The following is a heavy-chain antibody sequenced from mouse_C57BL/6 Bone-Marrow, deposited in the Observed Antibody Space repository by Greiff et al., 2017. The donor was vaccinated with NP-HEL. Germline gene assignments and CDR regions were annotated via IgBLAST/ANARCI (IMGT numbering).Heavy chain of an antibody. CDR2: ISYDGSN. V-gene: IGHV3-6*01. CDR1: GYSITSGYY. Sequence: EVKLMESGPGLVKPSQSLSLTCSVTGYSITSGYYWNWIRQFPGNKLEWMGYISYDGSNNYNPSLKNRISITRDTSKNQFFLKLNSVTTEDTATYYCARDNYSNPCAYWGQGTLVTVSA. CDR3: ARDNYSNPCAY. D-gene: IGHD2-5*01. J-gene: IGHJ3*01.